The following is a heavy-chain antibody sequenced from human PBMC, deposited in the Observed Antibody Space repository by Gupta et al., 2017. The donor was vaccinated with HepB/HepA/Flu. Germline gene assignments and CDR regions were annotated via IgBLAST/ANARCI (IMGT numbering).Heavy chain of an antibody. V-gene: IGHV4-34*01. CDR3: TAGLDQFKVGD. CDR1: GGSFSGYY. Sequence: QVQLHQWGAGLLKPSETLSLTCSVIGGSFSGYYRAWVRQPPGKGLEWIGEIHPSGSAHYNPSLGSRVTVSGDMSNNQLTLHLNSVTAADTAIYYCTAGLDQFKVGDWGQGTKVTVSS. J-gene: IGHJ4*02. CDR2: IHPSGSA. D-gene: IGHD1-26*01.